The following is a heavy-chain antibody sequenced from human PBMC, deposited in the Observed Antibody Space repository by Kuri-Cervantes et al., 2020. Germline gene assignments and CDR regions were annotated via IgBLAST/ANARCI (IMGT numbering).Heavy chain of an antibody. CDR3: ARVRRGRDGYNYPDY. D-gene: IGHD5-24*01. CDR1: GFTFSSYD. CDR2: IGIVGDT. J-gene: IGHJ4*02. V-gene: IGHV3-13*01. Sequence: GESLKISCAASGFTFSSYDMHWVRQVIGKGLEWVSAIGIVGDTYYPGSVKGRFTISRENAKNSLYLQMNSLRAGDTAVYYCARVRRGRDGYNYPDYWGQGTLVTVSS.